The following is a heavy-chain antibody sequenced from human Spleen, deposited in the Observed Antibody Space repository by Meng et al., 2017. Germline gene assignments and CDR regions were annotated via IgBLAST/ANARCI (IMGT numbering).Heavy chain of an antibody. CDR3: GRALDGSPLTEFVP. D-gene: IGHD1-26*01. CDR1: VFTFSNYG. CDR2: IASGGGNE. Sequence: QVQLVESGGGVVQPGRSLRLSCAASVFTFSNYGMHWVRQAPGKGPEWVAVIASGGGNEYYADSVKGRFIISRDNSKNTLYLQMNTLRAEDTAVFYCGRALDGSPLTEFVPWGQGTLVTVSS. V-gene: IGHV3-30*03. J-gene: IGHJ5*02.